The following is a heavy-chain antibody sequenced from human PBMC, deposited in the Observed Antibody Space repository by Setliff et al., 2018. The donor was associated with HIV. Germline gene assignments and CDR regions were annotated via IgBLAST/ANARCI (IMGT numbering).Heavy chain of an antibody. CDR3: ARTVPHSAAQDAFDI. CDR2: TNPSGST. J-gene: IGHJ3*02. D-gene: IGHD4-4*01. V-gene: IGHV4-34*01. Sequence: PSETLSLTCAVYVWSFSGHYWIWIRQPPGKGREWSGETNPSGSTKYNPSLKSRVTISVDRSKNQFSLKLTSVTAEDTGVYYCARTVPHSAAQDAFDIWGQGTVVTVSS. CDR1: VWSFSGHY.